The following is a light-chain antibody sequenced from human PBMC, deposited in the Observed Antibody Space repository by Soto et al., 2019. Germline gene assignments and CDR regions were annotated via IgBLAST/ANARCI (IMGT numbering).Light chain of an antibody. V-gene: IGKV3-15*01. CDR1: QSVGTK. CDR3: QQYSDLPPEYT. Sequence: EILMTQSPATLSVSPGEGATLSCRASQSVGTKLAWYQQKPGQAPRLLIFGVSTRATGVPARFSGSGSATDFSLTISSLESEDFAVYYCQQYSDLPPEYTFGHGTKVEIK. J-gene: IGKJ2*01. CDR2: GVS.